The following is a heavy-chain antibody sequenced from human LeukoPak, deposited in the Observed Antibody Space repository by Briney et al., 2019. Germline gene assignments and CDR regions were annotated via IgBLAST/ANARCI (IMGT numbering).Heavy chain of an antibody. CDR3: ARHRDSSGSIDY. CDR2: IWYDGSNK. Sequence: GGSLRLSCAASGFTFNNAWMNWVRQAPGKGLEWVAVIWYDGSNKYYADSVKGRFTISRDNSKNTLYLQMNSLRAEDTAVYYCARHRDSSGSIDYWGQGTLVTVSS. J-gene: IGHJ4*02. D-gene: IGHD3-22*01. V-gene: IGHV3-33*08. CDR1: GFTFNNAW.